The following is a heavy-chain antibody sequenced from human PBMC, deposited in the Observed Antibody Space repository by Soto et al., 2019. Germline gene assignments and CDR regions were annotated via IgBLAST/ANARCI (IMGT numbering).Heavy chain of an antibody. V-gene: IGHV4-39*07. CDR2: IYYSGYT. D-gene: IGHD5-12*01. J-gene: IGHJ4*02. CDR1: EGSIVGSGGY. CDR3: AAGGGLPRYY. Sequence: SETNCVTSSVAEGSIVGSGGYWGWIRQPPGKGLEWIGSIYYSGYTYYNPSPKSRVTISVDTSKNQFSLKLSSVTAADTAVYYCAAGGGLPRYYWGQGTLVTVSS.